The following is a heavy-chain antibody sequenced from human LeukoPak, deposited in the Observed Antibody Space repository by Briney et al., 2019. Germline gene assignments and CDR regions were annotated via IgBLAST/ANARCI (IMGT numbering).Heavy chain of an antibody. CDR2: IYYSGST. Sequence: SETLSLTCTVSGGSISSYYWSWIRQPPGKGLEWIGYIYYSGSTNYNPSLKSRVTISVDTSKNQFSLKLSSVTAADTAVYYCARGVTYYDILTGYYRDEDWFDPWAREPWSPSPQ. V-gene: IGHV4-59*01. D-gene: IGHD3-9*01. CDR1: GGSISSYY. J-gene: IGHJ5*02. CDR3: ARGVTYYDILTGYYRDEDWFDP.